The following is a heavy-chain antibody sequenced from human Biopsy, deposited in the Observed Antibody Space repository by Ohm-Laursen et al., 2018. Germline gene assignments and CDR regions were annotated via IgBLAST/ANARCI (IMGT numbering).Heavy chain of an antibody. D-gene: IGHD2-8*01. CDR1: SYTFTDYN. Sequence: ASVKVSCKASSYTFTDYNIHWMRQAPGQGLEWLGWINPDNGGTIHAQKFQGRVTVTRDTSISTAYLALGSLRSADTAIYYCARDPLNGHKHFDYWGQGSLVTVPS. CDR3: ARDPLNGHKHFDY. J-gene: IGHJ4*02. CDR2: INPDNGGT. V-gene: IGHV1-2*02.